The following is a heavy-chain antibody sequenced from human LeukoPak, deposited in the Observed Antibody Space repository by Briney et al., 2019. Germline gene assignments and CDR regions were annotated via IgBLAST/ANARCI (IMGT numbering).Heavy chain of an antibody. Sequence: GGSLRLSCAASGFTFSGYAMSWVRQAPGKGLEWVSAISGSGGSTYYADSVKGRFTISRHNSKNTLYLQMSSLRAEDTAVYYCAKYGGSYHTPFDYWGQGTLVTVSS. CDR2: ISGSGGST. J-gene: IGHJ4*02. D-gene: IGHD1-26*01. V-gene: IGHV3-23*01. CDR1: GFTFSGYA. CDR3: AKYGGSYHTPFDY.